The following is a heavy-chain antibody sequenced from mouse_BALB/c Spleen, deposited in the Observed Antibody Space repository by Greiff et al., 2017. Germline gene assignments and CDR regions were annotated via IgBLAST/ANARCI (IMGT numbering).Heavy chain of an antibody. Sequence: EVHLVESGGGLVKPGGSLKLSCAASGFTFSDYYMYWVRQTPEKRLEWVATISDGGSYTYYPDSVKGRFTISRDNAKNNLYLQMSSLKSEDTAMYYCARGQYGNNYYAMDYWGQGTSVTVSS. CDR2: ISDGGSYT. V-gene: IGHV5-4*02. D-gene: IGHD2-10*02. J-gene: IGHJ4*01. CDR3: ARGQYGNNYYAMDY. CDR1: GFTFSDYY.